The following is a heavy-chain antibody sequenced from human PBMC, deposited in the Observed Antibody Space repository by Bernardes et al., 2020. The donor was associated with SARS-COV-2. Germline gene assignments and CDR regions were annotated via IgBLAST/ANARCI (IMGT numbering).Heavy chain of an antibody. CDR3: VRVARELEN. CDR2: IYYSGIT. J-gene: IGHJ4*02. CDR1: GISISSNY. Sequence: SEPLSLTCTVSGISISSNYWTWIRQPPGKGLGYIGYIYYSGITNYNPSLKSRVTMSVDTSKNQLSLTMSSMTAADTAVYYCVRVARELENWGQGTLVTVSS. V-gene: IGHV4-59*01. D-gene: IGHD1-26*01.